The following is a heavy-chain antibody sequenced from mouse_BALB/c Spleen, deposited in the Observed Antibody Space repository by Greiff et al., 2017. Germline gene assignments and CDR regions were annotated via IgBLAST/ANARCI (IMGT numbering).Heavy chain of an antibody. J-gene: IGHJ4*01. D-gene: IGHD1-2*01. CDR2: IHYSGST. CDR1: GYSITSGYS. V-gene: IGHV3-1*02. CDR3: ASFTTATSHYYAMDY. Sequence: EVQLQQSGPDLVKPSQSLSLTCTVTGYSITSGYSWHWIRQFPGNKLEWMGYIHYSGSTNYNPSLKSRISITRDTSKNQFFLQLNSVTTEDTATYYCASFTTATSHYYAMDYWGQGTSVTVSS.